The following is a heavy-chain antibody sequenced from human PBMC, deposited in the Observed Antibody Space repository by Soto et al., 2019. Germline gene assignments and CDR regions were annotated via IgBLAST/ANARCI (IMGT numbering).Heavy chain of an antibody. CDR2: IYYSGST. CDR3: TTEAYDNSGSLAFDI. V-gene: IGHV4-59*08. CDR1: GGPISSYY. J-gene: IGHJ3*02. Sequence: PSETLSLTCTASGGPISSYYWSWIRQPPGKGLEWIGYIYYSGSTNYNPSLKSRVTISVDTSQSQFSLKLNSVTAADTAVYYCTTEAYDNSGSLAFDIWGPGTLVT. D-gene: IGHD3-22*01.